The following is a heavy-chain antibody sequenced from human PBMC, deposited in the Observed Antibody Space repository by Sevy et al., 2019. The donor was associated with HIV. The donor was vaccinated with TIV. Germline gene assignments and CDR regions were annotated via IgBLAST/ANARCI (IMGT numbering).Heavy chain of an antibody. CDR2: IYGTAVVT. D-gene: IGHD3-22*01. CDR3: AGGCFDSSGSFNAFDV. J-gene: IGHJ3*01. CDR1: GLTFSSYA. Sequence: GGSLRLSCAASGLTFSSYAMNWVRQAPGKGLDWVSTIYGTAVVTYYADSVNGRFTISRDNSKNTLFLQMNSLRAEDMAVYYCAGGCFDSSGSFNAFDVWGQGTMVTVSS. V-gene: IGHV3-23*01.